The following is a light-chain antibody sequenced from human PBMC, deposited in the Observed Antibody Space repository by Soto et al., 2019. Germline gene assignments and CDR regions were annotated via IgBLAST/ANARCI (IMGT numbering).Light chain of an antibody. CDR1: SSNIGAGYD. Sequence: QSVLTQPPSVSGAPGQRVTISCTGSSSNIGAGYDVHWYQQLPGTAPKLPIYGNSNRPSGVPDRFSGSKSGTSASLAITGLQAEDEADYYCQSYDSSLSGVVFCGGTKLTVL. CDR2: GNS. J-gene: IGLJ2*01. CDR3: QSYDSSLSGVV. V-gene: IGLV1-40*01.